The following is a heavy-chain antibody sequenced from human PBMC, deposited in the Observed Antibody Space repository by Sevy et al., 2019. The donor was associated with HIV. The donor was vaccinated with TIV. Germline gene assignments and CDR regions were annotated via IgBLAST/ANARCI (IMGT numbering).Heavy chain of an antibody. CDR2: IKEDGSEK. D-gene: IGHD1-1*01. J-gene: IGHJ4*02. V-gene: IGHV3-7*01. CDR3: AGYNNLGY. CDR1: GFSFSNYW. Sequence: GGSLRLSCAVSGFSFSNYWMSWVRQAPGKGLEWVANIKEDGSEKNYVDSVKGRFTISRDNTKNSLFLQMNSMRAEDTALYYCAGYNNLGYWGQGTLVTVSS.